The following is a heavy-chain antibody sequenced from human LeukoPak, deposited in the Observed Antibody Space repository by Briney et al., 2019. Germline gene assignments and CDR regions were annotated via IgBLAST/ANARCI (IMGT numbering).Heavy chain of an antibody. V-gene: IGHV5-51*01. Sequence: GESLRISCKGSGYSFTSYWISWVRQMPGKGLEWMGIIYPGDSDTRYSPSFQGQVTISADKSISTAYLQWSSLKASDTAVYYCARVRFFLTDAFDIWGQGTMVTVSS. CDR3: ARVRFFLTDAFDI. CDR2: IYPGDSDT. J-gene: IGHJ3*02. D-gene: IGHD3-3*01. CDR1: GYSFTSYW.